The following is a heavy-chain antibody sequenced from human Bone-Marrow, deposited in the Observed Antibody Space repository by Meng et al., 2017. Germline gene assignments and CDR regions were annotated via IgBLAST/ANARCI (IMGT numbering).Heavy chain of an antibody. CDR1: GFTFSDYY. CDR2: ISSSGSTI. Sequence: GGSLRLSCAASGFTFSDYYMSWIRQAPGKGLEWVSYISSSGSTIYYADSVKGRFTISRDNAKNSLYLQMNSLRAEDTAVYYCARAPHPGRGAEYYFDYWGQGTLVTVSS. V-gene: IGHV3-11*04. D-gene: IGHD3-10*01. CDR3: ARAPHPGRGAEYYFDY. J-gene: IGHJ4*02.